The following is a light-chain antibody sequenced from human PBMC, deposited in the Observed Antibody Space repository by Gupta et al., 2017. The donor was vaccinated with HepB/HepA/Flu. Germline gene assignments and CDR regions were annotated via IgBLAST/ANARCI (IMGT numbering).Light chain of an antibody. V-gene: IGLV2-14*03. CDR2: DVS. CDR1: SDDVGSYKY. CDR3: SSYTSTSTRV. Sequence: QSALTQPASVSGSPGQSTTIPCTGTSDDVGSYKYVSWYQQHPGKAPKLIIYDVSNRPAGVSNRFSGSKSGDTAYLTISGLQAEDEADYYCSSYTSTSTRVFGGGTKL. J-gene: IGLJ3*02.